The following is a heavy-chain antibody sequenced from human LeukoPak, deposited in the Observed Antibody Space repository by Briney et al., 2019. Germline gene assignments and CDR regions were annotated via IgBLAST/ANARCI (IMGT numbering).Heavy chain of an antibody. J-gene: IGHJ4*02. CDR1: GFTFSSHA. CDR2: IGGRGGST. CDR3: VRGRYCNSISCDYFDY. V-gene: IGHV3-23*01. Sequence: GESLKISCVASGFTFSSHAMAWVRQAPGKGLEWVSAIGGRGGSTYYADSVKGRFTISRDNAKNSLYLQMNSLRAEDTALYYCVRGRYCNSISCDYFDYWGQGTLGTVSS. D-gene: IGHD2-2*01.